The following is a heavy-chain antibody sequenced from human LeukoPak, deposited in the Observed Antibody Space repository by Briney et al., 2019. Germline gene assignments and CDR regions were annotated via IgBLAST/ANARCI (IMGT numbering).Heavy chain of an antibody. J-gene: IGHJ4*02. V-gene: IGHV4-39*01. D-gene: IGHD6-13*01. CDR2: IYYRGNT. CDR1: GGSISSSSYF. CDR3: ARRKVAAEIDY. Sequence: SETLSLTCTVSGGSISSSSYFWGWIRQPPGKGLEWIGSIYYRGNTYYSPSLKSRVTLFVDTPKNQFSLKLSSVTAADTAIYYCARRKVAAEIDYWGQGTLVTVSS.